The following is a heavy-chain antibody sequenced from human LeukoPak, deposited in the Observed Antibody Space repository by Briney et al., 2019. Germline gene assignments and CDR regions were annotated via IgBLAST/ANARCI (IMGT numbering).Heavy chain of an antibody. J-gene: IGHJ4*02. CDR3: ARGDDGIDY. CDR1: GGSISSYY. Sequence: SETLSLTCTVSGGSISSYYWSWIRQPPGKGLEWIGYIYYSGSTNYNPSLKSRVTISVDTSKNHFSLNLTSVTAADTAVYYCARGDDGIDYWGQGALVTVSS. D-gene: IGHD1-1*01. V-gene: IGHV4-59*12. CDR2: IYYSGST.